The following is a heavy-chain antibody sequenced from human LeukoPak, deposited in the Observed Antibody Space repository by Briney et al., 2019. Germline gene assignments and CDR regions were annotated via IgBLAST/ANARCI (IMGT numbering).Heavy chain of an antibody. Sequence: SGPTLVKPTQTPTLTCTFSGFSLSTSGVGVGWIRQPPGKALEWLALIYWDDDKRYSPSLKSRLTITKDTSKNQVVLTMTNMDPVDTATYYCAHRHPGFSRDLNFDYWGQGTLVTVSS. J-gene: IGHJ4*02. CDR3: AHRHPGFSRDLNFDY. V-gene: IGHV2-5*02. CDR1: GFSLSTSGVG. CDR2: IYWDDDK. D-gene: IGHD3-9*01.